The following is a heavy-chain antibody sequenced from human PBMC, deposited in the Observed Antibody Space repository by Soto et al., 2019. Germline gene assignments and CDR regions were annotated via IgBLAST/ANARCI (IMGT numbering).Heavy chain of an antibody. CDR1: GGSISSGDYY. V-gene: IGHV4-30-4*01. CDR2: IYYSGST. J-gene: IGHJ2*01. CDR3: ARTGGRWYYDSSGTEWYFDL. Sequence: SETLSLTYTVSGGSISSGDYYWSWIRQPPGKGLEWIGYIYYSGSTYYNPSLKSRVTISVDTSKNQFSLKLSSVTAADTAVYYCARTGGRWYYDSSGTEWYFDLWGRGTLVTVSS. D-gene: IGHD3-22*01.